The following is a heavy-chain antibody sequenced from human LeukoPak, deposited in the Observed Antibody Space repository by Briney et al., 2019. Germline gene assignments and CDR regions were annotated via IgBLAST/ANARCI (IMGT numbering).Heavy chain of an antibody. J-gene: IGHJ4*02. D-gene: IGHD2-2*01. CDR3: ARVVLRTSGYLDN. Sequence: PGGSLRLSCAASGFTFSNYEMNWVRQAPGKGLEWVAYINATGVTIYYADSVRGRFTVSRDNAKNSLYLQMNSLRAEDTALYYCARVVLRTSGYLDNWGQGTLVTVSS. CDR2: INATGVTI. CDR1: GFTFSNYE. V-gene: IGHV3-48*03.